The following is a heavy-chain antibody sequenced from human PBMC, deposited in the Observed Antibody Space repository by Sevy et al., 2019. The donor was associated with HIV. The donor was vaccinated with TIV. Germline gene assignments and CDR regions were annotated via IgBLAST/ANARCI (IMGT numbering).Heavy chain of an antibody. CDR3: ARVDANYDKGFDP. CDR1: GFTFSTYT. J-gene: IGHJ5*02. Sequence: GGSLRLSCAASGFTFSTYTMSWVRQAPGKGLEWVSAISGSAGSTYYEDLVQGRFTISRDNAKNSLYMQMNSLRAEDTAVYYCARVDANYDKGFDPWGQGTLVTVSS. V-gene: IGHV3-23*01. CDR2: ISGSAGST. D-gene: IGHD3-22*01.